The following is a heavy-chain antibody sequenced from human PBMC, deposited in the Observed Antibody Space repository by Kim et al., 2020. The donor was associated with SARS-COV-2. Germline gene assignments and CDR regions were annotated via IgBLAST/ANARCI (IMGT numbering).Heavy chain of an antibody. CDR1: GGSLRNYY. CDR2: ISYSGSA. V-gene: IGHV4-59*13. CDR3: ARGNGWHDY. J-gene: IGHJ4*02. D-gene: IGHD6-19*01. Sequence: SETLSLTCTASGGSLRNYYWTWIRQPPGKGLEWIGYISYSGSANYNPSLKSRVTLSVDTSKNQFSLKMTSVTTADTAVYYCARGNGWHDYWGQGTLVTVS.